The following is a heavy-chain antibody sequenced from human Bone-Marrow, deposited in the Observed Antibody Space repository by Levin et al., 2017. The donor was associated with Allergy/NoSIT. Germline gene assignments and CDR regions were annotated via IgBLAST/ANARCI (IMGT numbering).Heavy chain of an antibody. CDR1: GFSLSSQS. CDR3: ARDLPPYWYFDL. J-gene: IGHJ2*01. CDR2: ISCSDYFI. V-gene: IGHV3-21*01. Sequence: KSGGSLRLSCAASGFSLSSQSVNWVRQAPGKGLEWVSSISCSDYFIYYADSVRGRFTISRDNARNSLYLQMNSLRVEDTGVYYCARDLPPYWYFDLWGRGTLVAVSS.